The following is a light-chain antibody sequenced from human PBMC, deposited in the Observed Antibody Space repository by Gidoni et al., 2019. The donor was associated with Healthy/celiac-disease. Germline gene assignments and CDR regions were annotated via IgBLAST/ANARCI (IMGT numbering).Light chain of an antibody. J-gene: IGKJ1*01. V-gene: IGKV3-11*01. CDR2: DAS. CDR3: QQRSNWPPWT. Sequence: EIVLTQSPATLSLSPGERATLSCRASQSVSSYLAWYQQKPGQAPRLISYDASNRATGIPARFMGSGSGTGFTLTISSLEPEDFAVYYCQQRSNWPPWTFGQGTKVEIK. CDR1: QSVSSY.